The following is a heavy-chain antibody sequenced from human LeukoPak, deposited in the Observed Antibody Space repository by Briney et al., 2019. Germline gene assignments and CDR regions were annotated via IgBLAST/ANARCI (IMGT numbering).Heavy chain of an antibody. V-gene: IGHV3-23*01. Sequence: GGSLRLSCAASGFTFSSYAMSWVRQAPGKGLEWVSAISGSGGSTYYADSVKGRFTISRDNSKNTLYLQMNSLRAEDTAVYYCARAPSTIFGTPRGIDYWGQGTLVTVSS. CDR2: ISGSGGST. D-gene: IGHD3-3*01. J-gene: IGHJ4*02. CDR3: ARAPSTIFGTPRGIDY. CDR1: GFTFSSYA.